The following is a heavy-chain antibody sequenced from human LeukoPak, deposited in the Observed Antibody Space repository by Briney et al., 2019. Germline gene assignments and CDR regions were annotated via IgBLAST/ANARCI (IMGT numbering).Heavy chain of an antibody. V-gene: IGHV3-7*04. D-gene: IGHD1-1*01. CDR3: ARGQNWNHDC. CDR2: IKEDGGDK. CDR1: GFTFSTYA. J-gene: IGHJ4*02. Sequence: PGGSLRLSCAASGFTFSTYAMSWVRQAPGKGLEWVAHIKEDGGDKYYVDSVKGRFTISRDNAKNSLSLQMNSLRAEDTAVYYCARGQNWNHDCWGQGTLVTVSS.